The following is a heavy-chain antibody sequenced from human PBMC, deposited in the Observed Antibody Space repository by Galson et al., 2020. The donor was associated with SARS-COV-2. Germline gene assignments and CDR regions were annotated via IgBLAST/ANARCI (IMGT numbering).Heavy chain of an antibody. Sequence: SETLSLTCGVYGGSFSGYFWSWIRQSPGKGLEWIGEINHCGGTNYNPSLKSRVTIAVGSSKNQFSLQLSSVTAADAAIYYCARSSGYTCGCHRGEYYGLGVWGHGTTVTVYS. CDR3: ARSSGYTCGCHRGEYYGLGV. CDR1: GGSFSGYF. J-gene: IGHJ6*02. CDR2: INHCGGT. V-gene: IGHV4-34*01. D-gene: IGHD6-19*01.